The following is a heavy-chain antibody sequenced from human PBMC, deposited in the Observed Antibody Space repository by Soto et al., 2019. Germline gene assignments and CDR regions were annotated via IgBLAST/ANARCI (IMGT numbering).Heavy chain of an antibody. CDR1: GGTFSSYA. V-gene: IGHV1-69*01. CDR3: ATYSSSWYLDAFDI. Sequence: QVQLVQAGAEVKKPGSSVKVSCKASGGTFSSYAISWVRQAPGQGLEWMGGIIPIFGTANYAQKFQGRVTITADESTSTAYMELSSLRSEATAVYYCATYSSSWYLDAFDIWGQGTMVTVSS. CDR2: IIPIFGTA. J-gene: IGHJ3*02. D-gene: IGHD6-13*01.